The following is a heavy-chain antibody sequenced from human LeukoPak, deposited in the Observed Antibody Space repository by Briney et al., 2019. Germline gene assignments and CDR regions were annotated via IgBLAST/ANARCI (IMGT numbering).Heavy chain of an antibody. Sequence: SETLSLTCTVSGGSISSYYWSWIRPPPGKGLEWIGYIYYSESTNYNPSLKSRVTISVDTSKNQFSLKLSSVPAADTAVYYCARHDSEYCSGGSCYSVVENWFDPWGQGTLVTVSS. V-gene: IGHV4-59*08. J-gene: IGHJ5*02. CDR3: ARHDSEYCSGGSCYSVVENWFDP. CDR2: IYYSEST. D-gene: IGHD2-15*01. CDR1: GGSISSYY.